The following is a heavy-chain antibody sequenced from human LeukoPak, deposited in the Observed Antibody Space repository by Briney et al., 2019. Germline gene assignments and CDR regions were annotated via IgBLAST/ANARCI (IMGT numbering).Heavy chain of an antibody. V-gene: IGHV1-2*02. D-gene: IGHD4-11*01. J-gene: IGHJ6*02. Sequence: GASVKVSCKASGYTFTGYYMHWVRQAPGQGLEWMGWINPNRGGTNYAQKFQGTVTMPRHTSISTAYMEPSRMRSDDTAVYYCATVAARTTETTYYSYGMDVWGQGTTVTVSS. CDR1: GYTFTGYY. CDR2: INPNRGGT. CDR3: ATVAARTTETTYYSYGMDV.